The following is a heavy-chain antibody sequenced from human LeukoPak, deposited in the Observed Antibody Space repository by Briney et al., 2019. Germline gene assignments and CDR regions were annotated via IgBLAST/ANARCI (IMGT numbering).Heavy chain of an antibody. CDR2: IGSSASIT. D-gene: IGHD3-3*01. Sequence: GGSLRLSCAASGSTFNNFGLNWVRQAPGRGLEWVSYIGSSASITNYADAVEGRFTISRESATKSLHLQMDSLRVEDTAVYYCVRGIAGRIATFGVIRGGYFDYWGQGTLVTVSS. J-gene: IGHJ4*02. V-gene: IGHV3-48*01. CDR1: GSTFNNFG. CDR3: VRGIAGRIATFGVIRGGYFDY.